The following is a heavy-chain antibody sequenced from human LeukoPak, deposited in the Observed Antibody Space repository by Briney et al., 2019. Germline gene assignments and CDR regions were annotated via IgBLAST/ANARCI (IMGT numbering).Heavy chain of an antibody. CDR1: GGSISSYY. CDR2: IYTSGNT. Sequence: DPSETLSLTCTVSGGSISSYYWIWIRQPPGKGLEWIGYIYTSGNTNYNPSLKSRVSISVDTSKNQLSLKLSSVTAADTAVYYCARPVSGAFDIWGQGTMVTVSS. D-gene: IGHD4-17*01. CDR3: ARPVSGAFDI. V-gene: IGHV4-4*09. J-gene: IGHJ3*02.